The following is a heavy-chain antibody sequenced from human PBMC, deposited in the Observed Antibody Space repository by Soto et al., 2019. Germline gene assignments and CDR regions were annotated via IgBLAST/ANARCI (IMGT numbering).Heavy chain of an antibody. Sequence: QVQLVQSGAEVKKPGSSVKVSCKASGGTFSNYPISWVRQAPGQGLEWMGRIIPTLDIAKYAQKFQGRVTITADKSTNTAYMELRSLRFEDTAIYFCAREPRLPLPPYYYYPLDVWGQGTTVTVSS. CDR1: GGTFSNYP. D-gene: IGHD1-1*01. CDR2: IIPTLDIA. CDR3: AREPRLPLPPYYYYPLDV. V-gene: IGHV1-69*02. J-gene: IGHJ6*02.